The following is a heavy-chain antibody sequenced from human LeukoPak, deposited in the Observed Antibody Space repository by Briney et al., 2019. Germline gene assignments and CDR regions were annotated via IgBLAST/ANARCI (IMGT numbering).Heavy chain of an antibody. CDR2: ISYDGSNK. CDR3: AEGAAAGTN. J-gene: IGHJ4*02. CDR1: GFTFSSYG. V-gene: IGHV3-30*18. D-gene: IGHD6-13*01. Sequence: PGGSLRLSCAASGFTFSSYGMHWVRQAPGKGLEWVAVISYDGSNKYYADSVKGRFTISRDNSKNTLYLQMNCLRAEDTAVYYCAEGAAAGTNWGQGTLVTVSS.